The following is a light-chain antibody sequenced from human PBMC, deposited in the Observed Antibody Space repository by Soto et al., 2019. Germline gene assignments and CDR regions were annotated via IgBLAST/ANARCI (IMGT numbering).Light chain of an antibody. V-gene: IGLV1-40*01. CDR2: GNS. CDR3: QSYDSSLGGSV. J-gene: IGLJ2*01. CDR1: SSNIGAGYD. Sequence: QSVLTQPPSVSGAPGQRVTISCTGSSSNIGAGYDVHWYQQLPGTAPKLLIYGNSNRPSGVPDRFSGSKSGTSASLAITGLQAEDGADYYCQSYDSSLGGSVFGGGTKPPVL.